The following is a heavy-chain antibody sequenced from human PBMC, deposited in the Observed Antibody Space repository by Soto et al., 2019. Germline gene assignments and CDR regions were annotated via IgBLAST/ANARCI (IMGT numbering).Heavy chain of an antibody. CDR3: AKGHSSSPSPQYYYYGMDV. J-gene: IGHJ6*02. Sequence: GGSLRLSCVASGLTLSSYWMSWVRQAPGKGLEWVSGISGSGGSTYHADSVKGRFIISRDNSKNMLYLQMNSVRAEDTAVYYRAKGHSSSPSPQYYYYGMDVWGQGTTVTVSS. CDR2: ISGSGGST. V-gene: IGHV3-23*01. D-gene: IGHD6-13*01. CDR1: GLTLSSYW.